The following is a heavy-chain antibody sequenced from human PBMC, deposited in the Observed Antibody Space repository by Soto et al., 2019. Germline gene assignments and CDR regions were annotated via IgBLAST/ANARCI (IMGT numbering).Heavy chain of an antibody. V-gene: IGHV4-59*01. CDR3: ARSGYSYGPNPLLY. CDR2: IYYSGST. Sequence: SETLSLTCTVSGVSISSYYWSWIRQPPGKGLEWIGYIYYSGSTNYNPSLKSRVTISVDTSKNQFSLKLSSVTAADTAVYYCARSGYSYGPNPLLYWGQGTLVTVSS. CDR1: GVSISSYY. D-gene: IGHD5-18*01. J-gene: IGHJ4*02.